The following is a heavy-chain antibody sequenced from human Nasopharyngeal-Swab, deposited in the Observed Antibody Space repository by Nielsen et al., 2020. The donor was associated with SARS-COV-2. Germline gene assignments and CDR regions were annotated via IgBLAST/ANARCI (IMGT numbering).Heavy chain of an antibody. V-gene: IGHV4-4*02. CDR3: ARDGSGGNTAMDAFDI. D-gene: IGHD5-18*01. Sequence: SETLSLTCAVSGGSISSSNWWSCVRQPPGKGLEWIGEIYHSGSTNYNPSLKSRVTISVDKSKNQFSLKLSSVTAADTAVYYCARDGSGGNTAMDAFDIWGQGTMVTVSS. CDR1: GGSISSSNW. CDR2: IYHSGST. J-gene: IGHJ3*02.